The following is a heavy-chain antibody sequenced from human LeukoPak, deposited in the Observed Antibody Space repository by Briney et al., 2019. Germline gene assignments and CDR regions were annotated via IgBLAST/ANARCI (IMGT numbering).Heavy chain of an antibody. D-gene: IGHD3-3*01. J-gene: IGHJ4*02. CDR2: IYYSGST. CDR1: GGSISSYY. Sequence: SETLSLTCTVSGGSISSYYWSWIRQPPGKGLEWIGYIYYSGSTNYNPSLKSRVTISVDTSKNQLSLKLSSVTAADTAVYYCARAGYDFWSGYEFDYWGQGTLVTVSS. CDR3: ARAGYDFWSGYEFDY. V-gene: IGHV4-59*01.